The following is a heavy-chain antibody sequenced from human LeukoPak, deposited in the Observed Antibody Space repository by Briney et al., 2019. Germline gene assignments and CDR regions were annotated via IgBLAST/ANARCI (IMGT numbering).Heavy chain of an antibody. CDR3: ARDLFHGGNNQLLYYMDV. CDR2: INGGNGNA. CDR1: GYTFTNYA. V-gene: IGHV1-3*01. J-gene: IGHJ6*03. Sequence: VASVKVSCKASGYTFTNYAMHWVRQAPGQRLEWMGWINGGNGNAEHSQNFQGRVTITRDTSANTVYMELSSLRSEDTAVYYCARDLFHGGNNQLLYYMDVWGKGTTVTVSS. D-gene: IGHD2-2*01.